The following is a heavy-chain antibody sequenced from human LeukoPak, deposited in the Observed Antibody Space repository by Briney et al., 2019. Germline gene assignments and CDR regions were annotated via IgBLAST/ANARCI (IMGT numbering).Heavy chain of an antibody. Sequence: GASVKVSCKASGYTFTSYGIIWVRQAPGQGLEWMGWISAYNGNTNYAQKLQGRVTMTTDTSTSTAYMELRSLRSDDTAVYYCARVRGFVDIDEDWFDPWGQGTLVTVSS. V-gene: IGHV1-18*01. CDR3: ARVRGFVDIDEDWFDP. CDR1: GYTFTSYG. J-gene: IGHJ5*02. D-gene: IGHD2-15*01. CDR2: ISAYNGNT.